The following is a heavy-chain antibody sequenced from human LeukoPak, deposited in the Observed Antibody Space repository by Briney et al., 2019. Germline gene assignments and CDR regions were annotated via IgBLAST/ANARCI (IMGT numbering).Heavy chain of an antibody. CDR2: INPNSGGT. CDR1: GYTFTGYY. J-gene: IGHJ4*02. CDR3: ARGGARITIFGVPEYYFDY. D-gene: IGHD3-3*01. Sequence: SVKVSCKASGYTFTGYYMHWVRQAPGQGLEWMGWINPNSGGTNYAQKFQGRVAMTRDTSISTAYMELSRLRSDDTAVYYCARGGARITIFGVPEYYFDYWGQGTLVTVSS. V-gene: IGHV1-2*02.